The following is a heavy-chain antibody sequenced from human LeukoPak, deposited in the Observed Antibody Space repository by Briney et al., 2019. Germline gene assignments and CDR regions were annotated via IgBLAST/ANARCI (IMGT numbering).Heavy chain of an antibody. V-gene: IGHV4-39*01. CDR1: GGSISSSSYY. J-gene: IGHJ4*02. Sequence: SETLSLTCTVSGGSISSSSYYWGWIRQPPGKGLEWIGSIYYSGSTYYNPSLKSRVTISVDTSKNQFSLKLSSVTAADTAVYYCARHQSGSVSDYYGSGSYYNPFDYWGQGTLVTVSS. CDR3: ARHQSGSVSDYYGSGSYYNPFDY. CDR2: IYYSGST. D-gene: IGHD3-10*01.